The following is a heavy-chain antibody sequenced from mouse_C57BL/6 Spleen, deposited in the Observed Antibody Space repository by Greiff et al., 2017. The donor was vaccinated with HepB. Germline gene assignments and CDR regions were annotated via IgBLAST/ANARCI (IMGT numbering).Heavy chain of an antibody. CDR2: IDPSDSYT. V-gene: IGHV1-69*01. J-gene: IGHJ2*01. CDR1: GYTFTSYW. CDR3: ARSGGYDLDY. D-gene: IGHD2-2*01. Sequence: QVQLQQPGAELVMPGASVKLSCKASGYTFTSYWMHWVKQRPGQGLEWIGEIDPSDSYTNYNQKFKGKSTLTVDKSSSTAYMQLSSLTSEDSAVYYCARSGGYDLDYWGQGTTLTVSS.